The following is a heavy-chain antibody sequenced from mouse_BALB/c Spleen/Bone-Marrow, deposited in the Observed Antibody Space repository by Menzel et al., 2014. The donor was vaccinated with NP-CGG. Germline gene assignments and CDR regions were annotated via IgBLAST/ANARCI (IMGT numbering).Heavy chain of an antibody. Sequence: VHLVESGAELVMPGASVKMSCKASGYTFTDYWMHWVKQRPGQGLEWIGAIDTSDSYTSYNQKFKGKATLTVDESSSTAYMQLSNLTSEDSAVYYCARSAGYWYFDVWGAGTTVTVSS. CDR3: ARSAGYWYFDV. CDR1: GYTFTDYW. V-gene: IGHV1-69*01. D-gene: IGHD1-2*01. CDR2: IDTSDSYT. J-gene: IGHJ1*01.